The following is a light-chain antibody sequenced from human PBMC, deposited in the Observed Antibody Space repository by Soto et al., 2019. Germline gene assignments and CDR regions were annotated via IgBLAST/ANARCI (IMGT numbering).Light chain of an antibody. CDR1: QTISIW. CDR3: QQYNSYWT. V-gene: IGKV1-5*01. Sequence: DIQMTQSPSTLSASVGDRVTITCRARQTISIWLAWYQQKPGKAPKLLIYDASILESGVPSRFSGSGSGTEFTLTISSLQPDDFATYYCQQYNSYWTFGPGTKVDIK. J-gene: IGKJ1*01. CDR2: DAS.